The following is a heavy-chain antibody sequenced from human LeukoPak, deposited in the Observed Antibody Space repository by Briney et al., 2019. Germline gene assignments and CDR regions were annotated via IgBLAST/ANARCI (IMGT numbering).Heavy chain of an antibody. CDR2: IYYSGST. CDR1: GGSISSYY. V-gene: IGHV4-59*01. Sequence: YPSETLSLTCTVSGGSISSYYWSWIRQPPGKGLEWIGYIYYSGSTNYNPSLKSRVTISVDTSKNQFSLKLSSMTAADTAVYYCARYSGYVYYYGMDVWGQGTTVTVSS. D-gene: IGHD5-12*01. J-gene: IGHJ6*02. CDR3: ARYSGYVYYYGMDV.